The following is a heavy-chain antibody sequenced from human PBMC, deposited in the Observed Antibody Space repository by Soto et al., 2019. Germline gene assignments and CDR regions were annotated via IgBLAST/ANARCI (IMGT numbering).Heavy chain of an antibody. Sequence: GGSLRLSCAASGFTFSSYGMHWVRQAPGKGLEWVAVISYDGSNKYYADSVKGRFTISRDNSKNTLYLQMNSLRAEDTAVYYCAKDGVFYDFWSYMDVWGKGTTVTVSS. CDR3: AKDGVFYDFWSYMDV. V-gene: IGHV3-30*18. D-gene: IGHD3-3*01. J-gene: IGHJ6*03. CDR1: GFTFSSYG. CDR2: ISYDGSNK.